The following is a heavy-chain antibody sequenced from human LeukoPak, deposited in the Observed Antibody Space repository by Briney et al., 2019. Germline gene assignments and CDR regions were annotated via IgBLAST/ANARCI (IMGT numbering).Heavy chain of an antibody. V-gene: IGHV4-39*07. D-gene: IGHD3-10*01. CDR3: AREVYYGSGSYQTSGFYYYYYGMDV. CDR1: GGSISSSSYY. Sequence: PSETLSLTCAVSGGSISSSSYYWSWIRQPPGKGLEWIGEINHSGSTNYNPSLKSRVTISVDTSKNQFSLKLSSVTAADTAVYYCAREVYYGSGSYQTSGFYYYYYGMDVWGQGTTVTVSS. J-gene: IGHJ6*02. CDR2: INHSGST.